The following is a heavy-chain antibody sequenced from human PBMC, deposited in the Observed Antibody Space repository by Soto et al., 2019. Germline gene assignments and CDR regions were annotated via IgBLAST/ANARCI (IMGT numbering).Heavy chain of an antibody. J-gene: IGHJ5*02. CDR2: IYYSGST. CDR1: GGSISSSSYY. D-gene: IGHD3-3*01. CDR3: ARHKGGYDFWSGYLDP. V-gene: IGHV4-39*01. Sequence: SETLSLTCTVSGGSISSSSYYWGWIRQPPGKGLEWIGSIYYSGSTYYNPSLKSRVTISVDTSKNQFSLKLSSVTAADTAVYYCARHKGGYDFWSGYLDPWGQGTLVTVSS.